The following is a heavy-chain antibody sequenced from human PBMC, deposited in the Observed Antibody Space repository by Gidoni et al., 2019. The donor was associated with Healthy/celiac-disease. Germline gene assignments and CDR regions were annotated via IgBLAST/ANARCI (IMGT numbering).Heavy chain of an antibody. CDR1: GGSISRGSYY. CDR3: AREIVVVIPHFDY. V-gene: IGHV4-61*02. Sequence: QVQLQESGPGLVEPSQTLSLTSTVSGGSISRGSYYWSWIRQPAGKGLEWIGRIYTSGSTNYNPSLKSRVTISVDTSKNQFSLKLSSVTAADTAVYYCAREIVVVIPHFDYWGQGTLVTVSS. D-gene: IGHD3-22*01. J-gene: IGHJ4*02. CDR2: IYTSGST.